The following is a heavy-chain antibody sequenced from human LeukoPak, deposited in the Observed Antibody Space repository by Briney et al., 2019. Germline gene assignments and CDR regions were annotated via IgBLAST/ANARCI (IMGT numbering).Heavy chain of an antibody. Sequence: GGSLRLSCAASGFTVSSNYMSWVRQAPGKGLEWVSVIYSGGSTYYADSVKGRFTISRDNSKNTLYLQMNSLRAEDTAVYYCARDMAAAGTEDYWGQGTLVTVSS. V-gene: IGHV3-53*01. CDR3: ARDMAAAGTEDY. CDR2: IYSGGST. CDR1: GFTVSSNY. J-gene: IGHJ4*02. D-gene: IGHD6-13*01.